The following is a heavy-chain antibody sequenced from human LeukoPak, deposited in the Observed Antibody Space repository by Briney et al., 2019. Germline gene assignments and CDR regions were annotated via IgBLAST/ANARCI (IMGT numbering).Heavy chain of an antibody. CDR3: AREHYGPDY. J-gene: IGHJ4*02. CDR1: GLIFNRYA. D-gene: IGHD4-17*01. Sequence: GGSLRLSCAVSGLIFNRYAMAWVRQAPGKGLEWVSTISGTGEITHYADSVMGRFTISRDNAKNTLYLQMNSLRAEDTAVYYCAREHYGPDYWGQGTLVTVSS. CDR2: ISGTGEIT. V-gene: IGHV3-23*01.